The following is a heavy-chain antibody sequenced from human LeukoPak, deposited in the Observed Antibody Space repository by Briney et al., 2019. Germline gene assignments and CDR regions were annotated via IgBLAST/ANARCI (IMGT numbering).Heavy chain of an antibody. D-gene: IGHD2-21*02. CDR1: GYTFTSYG. Sequence: ASVKVSCKASGYTFTSYGISWVRQAPGQGLEWMGRIIPILGIANYAQKFQGRVTITADKSTSTAYMELSSLRSEDTAVYYCARTEAYCGGDCYEFHAFDIWGQGTMVTVSS. CDR3: ARTEAYCGGDCYEFHAFDI. J-gene: IGHJ3*02. V-gene: IGHV1-69*04. CDR2: IIPILGIA.